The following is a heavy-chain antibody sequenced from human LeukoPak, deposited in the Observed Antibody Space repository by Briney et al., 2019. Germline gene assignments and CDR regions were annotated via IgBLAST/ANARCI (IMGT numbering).Heavy chain of an antibody. D-gene: IGHD3-9*01. Sequence: SQTLSLTCTVSGGSISSGSYYWSWIRQPAGKGLEWIGRIYTSGSTNYNPSLKSRVTISVDTSKNQFSLKLSSVTAADTAVYYCARAGYDILTGPKPFDYWGQGTLVTVSS. CDR3: ARAGYDILTGPKPFDY. CDR2: IYTSGST. J-gene: IGHJ4*02. CDR1: GGSISSGSYY. V-gene: IGHV4-61*02.